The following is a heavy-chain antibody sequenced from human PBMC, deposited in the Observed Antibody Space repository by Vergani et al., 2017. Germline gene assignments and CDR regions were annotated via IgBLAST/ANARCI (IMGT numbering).Heavy chain of an antibody. D-gene: IGHD2-15*01. V-gene: IGHV3-48*01. J-gene: IGHJ6*02. CDR1: AFTFSTYS. Sequence: EVQLVESGGGLVQPGGSLRLSCAASAFTFSTYSMNWVRQAPGKGLEWVSYISSSSGIIHYAESVKGRFTISRDNFKNTLYLQMNSLGAEDTAVYYCAKECLEYCGGGSCPKEYYYYGMDVWGQGSTVTVSS. CDR2: ISSSSGII. CDR3: AKECLEYCGGGSCPKEYYYYGMDV.